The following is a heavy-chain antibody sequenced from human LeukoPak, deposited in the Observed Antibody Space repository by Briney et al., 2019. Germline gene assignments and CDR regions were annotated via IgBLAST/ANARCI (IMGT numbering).Heavy chain of an antibody. Sequence: SETLSLTCIVSGGSISSYYWSWIRQPPGKGLEWIGYIYHSGSTNYKPSLKSRVTVSLDTSKNQFSLKLSSVTAADTAVYYCVRDPRNWNYFDYWGHGILVTVSS. CDR1: GGSISSYY. J-gene: IGHJ4*01. D-gene: IGHD1-20*01. CDR2: IYHSGST. CDR3: VRDPRNWNYFDY. V-gene: IGHV4-59*12.